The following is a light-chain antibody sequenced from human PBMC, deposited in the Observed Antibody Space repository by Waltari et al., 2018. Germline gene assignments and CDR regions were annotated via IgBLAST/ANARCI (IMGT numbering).Light chain of an antibody. CDR3: SSYTSRSTWV. V-gene: IGLV2-14*03. J-gene: IGLJ3*02. CDR1: NNDVGGRNY. CDR2: DVT. Sequence: QSALTQPASVSGSPGQSITISCTGTNNDVGGRNYVTWYQQHPGSAPKLMIYDVTKRPSGVSNRFSGSKSGNTASLTISGLQAEDEADYYCSSYTSRSTWVFGGGTKLTVL.